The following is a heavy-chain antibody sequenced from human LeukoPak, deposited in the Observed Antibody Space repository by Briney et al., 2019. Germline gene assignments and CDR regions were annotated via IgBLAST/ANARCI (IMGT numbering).Heavy chain of an antibody. CDR3: TRVGYIDEGIDY. J-gene: IGHJ4*02. D-gene: IGHD5-24*01. CDR1: GFTFSRYG. V-gene: IGHV3-7*04. Sequence: GGSLRLSCAASGFTFSRYGMHWVRQAPGKGLEWVANIKYDGSETYYMDSVKGRFTISRDNAKNSLYLQMNSLRAEDTAIYYCTRVGYIDEGIDYWGQGTLVTVSS. CDR2: IKYDGSET.